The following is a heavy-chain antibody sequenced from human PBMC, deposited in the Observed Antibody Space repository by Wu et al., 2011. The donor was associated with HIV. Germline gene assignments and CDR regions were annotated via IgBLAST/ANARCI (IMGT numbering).Heavy chain of an antibody. J-gene: IGHJ3*02. CDR3: ARPHSSDWYSLIGLDM. Sequence: QVHLVQSGAEVKKPGASVKVSCRASGYIFSDYYIYWVRQAPGQGLEWMGWINPKSGVTNYAQMFQGRVTMTSDTSISTAYLELNRLTFDDTAVYYCARPHSSDWYSLIGLDMWGQGTKVTVSS. V-gene: IGHV1-2*02. D-gene: IGHD6-19*01. CDR1: GYIFSDYY. CDR2: INPKSGVT.